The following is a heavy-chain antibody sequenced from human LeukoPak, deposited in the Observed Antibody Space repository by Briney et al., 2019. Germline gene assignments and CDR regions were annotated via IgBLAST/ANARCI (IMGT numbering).Heavy chain of an antibody. V-gene: IGHV3-72*01. CDR2: VRNKPNTYTT. J-gene: IGHJ4*02. CDR1: GFTFSSYW. Sequence: GGSLRLSCAASGFTFSSYWMHWVRQAPGKGLEWVGRVRNKPNTYTTDYAASVKGRFTISRDDSKNSLYLQMNSLKTEDTAVYYCTRVRHGDYFDYWGQGTLVTVSS. D-gene: IGHD4-17*01. CDR3: TRVRHGDYFDY.